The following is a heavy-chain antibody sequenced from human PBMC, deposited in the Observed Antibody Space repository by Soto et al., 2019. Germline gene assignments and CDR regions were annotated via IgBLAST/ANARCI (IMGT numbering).Heavy chain of an antibody. CDR3: VKDWSGSTAQKDAFDI. CDR2: ISGSGGST. Sequence: HPGGSLRLSCAASGFTFSSYAMCWVRQAPGKGLEWVSAISGSGGSTYYADSVKGRFTISRDNSKNTLYLQMNSLRAEDTAVYYCVKDWSGSTAQKDAFDIWGQGTMVTVSS. CDR1: GFTFSSYA. V-gene: IGHV3-23*01. J-gene: IGHJ3*02. D-gene: IGHD3-10*01.